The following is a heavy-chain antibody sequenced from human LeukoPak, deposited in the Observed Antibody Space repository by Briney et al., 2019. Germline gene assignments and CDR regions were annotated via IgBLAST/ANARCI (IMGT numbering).Heavy chain of an antibody. CDR2: INHSGST. D-gene: IGHD2-15*01. V-gene: IGHV4-34*01. CDR1: GFTFSK. CDR3: ARSVEGYCSGGSCYSYYYYMDV. Sequence: GSLRLSCAASGFTFSKMNWVRQAPGKGLEWIGEINHSGSTNYNPSLKSRVTISVDTSKNQFSLKLSSVTAADTAVYYCARSVEGYCSGGSCYSYYYYMDVWGKGTTVTVSS. J-gene: IGHJ6*03.